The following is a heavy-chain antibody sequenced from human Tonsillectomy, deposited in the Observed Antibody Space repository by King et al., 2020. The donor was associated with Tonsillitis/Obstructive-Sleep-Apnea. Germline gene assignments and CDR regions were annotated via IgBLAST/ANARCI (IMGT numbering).Heavy chain of an antibody. CDR1: GFTFSSYA. CDR2: ISGSGGST. Sequence: VQLVESGGGLVQPGGSLRLSCAASGFTFSSYAMSWVRQAPGKWLEWVSAISGSGGSTYYADPVKGRFTRSRDNSKNTLYLQMNSLRAEDTAVYYCAKALLPPGYSPIWGQGTLVTVSS. D-gene: IGHD5-12*01. V-gene: IGHV3-23*04. J-gene: IGHJ4*02. CDR3: AKALLPPGYSPI.